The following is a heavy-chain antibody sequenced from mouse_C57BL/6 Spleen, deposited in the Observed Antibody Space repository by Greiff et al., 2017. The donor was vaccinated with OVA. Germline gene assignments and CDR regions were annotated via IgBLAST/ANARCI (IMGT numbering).Heavy chain of an antibody. CDR3: TTGRLPHYYAMDD. CDR1: GFNITDYY. CDR2: IDPEDGGT. Sequence: EVQLQQSGAELVRPGASVKLSCTASGFNITDYYMHWVKQRPEQGLEWIGRIDPEDGGTVYAPKFQGKATMTADTSSNTAYLQLRSLTSEDTAVYYCTTGRLPHYYAMDDWGQGTSVTVSS. V-gene: IGHV14-1*01. J-gene: IGHJ4*01. D-gene: IGHD2-12*01.